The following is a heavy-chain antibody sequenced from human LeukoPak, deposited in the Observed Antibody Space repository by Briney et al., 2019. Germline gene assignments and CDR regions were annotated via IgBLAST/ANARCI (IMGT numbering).Heavy chain of an antibody. J-gene: IGHJ4*02. D-gene: IGHD3-22*01. CDR1: GFTFSSYA. Sequence: GGSLRLSCAASGFTFSSYAMSWVRQAPGKGLEWVSAISGSGGSTYYADSVKGRFTISRDNSKNTLYLQMNSLRAEDTAVYYCAKESRTYYYDSSGCRYFDYWGQGTLVTVSS. CDR3: AKESRTYYYDSSGCRYFDY. V-gene: IGHV3-23*01. CDR2: ISGSGGST.